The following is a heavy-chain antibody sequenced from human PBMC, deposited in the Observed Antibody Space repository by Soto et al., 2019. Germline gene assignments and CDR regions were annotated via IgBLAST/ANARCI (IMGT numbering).Heavy chain of an antibody. J-gene: IGHJ4*02. V-gene: IGHV4-39*01. CDR2: IYYSGST. Sequence: SETLSLTCTVSGGSISSSSYYWGWIRQPPGKGLEWIGSIYYSGSTYYNPSLKSRVTLSVDTSKNQFSLKLSSVTAADTAVYYCARQYYDILTGYTGPFDYWGQGTLVTVSS. CDR1: GGSISSSSYY. D-gene: IGHD3-9*01. CDR3: ARQYYDILTGYTGPFDY.